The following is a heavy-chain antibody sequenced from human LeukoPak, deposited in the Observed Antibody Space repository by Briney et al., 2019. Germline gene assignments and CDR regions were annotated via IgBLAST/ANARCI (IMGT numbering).Heavy chain of an antibody. Sequence: SETLSLTCAVYGGSFSGYYWSWIRQPPGKGLEWIGEINHSGSTNYNPSLKSRVTISVDTSKNQFSLKLSSVTAADTAVYYCARLKGITMVRGAPYNWFDPWGQGTLVTVSS. CDR1: GGSFSGYY. CDR2: INHSGST. J-gene: IGHJ5*02. CDR3: ARLKGITMVRGAPYNWFDP. V-gene: IGHV4-34*01. D-gene: IGHD3-10*01.